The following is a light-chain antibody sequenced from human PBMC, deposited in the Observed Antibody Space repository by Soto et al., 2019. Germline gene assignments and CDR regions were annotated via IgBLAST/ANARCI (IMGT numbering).Light chain of an antibody. CDR3: NSYSSTNFYV. J-gene: IGLJ1*01. CDR2: QVT. Sequence: QSVLAQPASVSGSPGQSITISCTGSFSDIAVFNYVSWYQQYPGRAPKLLIYQVTSRASGVSHRFSGSKSGNMASLTISGLQPEDEAEYYCNSYSSTNFYVFGTGTKVTVL. CDR1: FSDIAVFNY. V-gene: IGLV2-14*01.